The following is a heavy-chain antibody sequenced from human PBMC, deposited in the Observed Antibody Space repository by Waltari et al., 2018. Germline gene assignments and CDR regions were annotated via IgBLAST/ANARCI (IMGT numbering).Heavy chain of an antibody. CDR3: AKEGEGVLRYFDWFLFDY. D-gene: IGHD3-9*01. J-gene: IGHJ4*02. Sequence: EVQLLESGGGLVQPGGSLRLSCAASGFTFSSYAMSWVRQAPGKGLEWVSAISGSGGSTYYADSVKGRFTISRDNSKNTLYLQMNSLRAEDTAVYYCAKEGEGVLRYFDWFLFDYWGQGTLVTVSS. CDR2: ISGSGGST. V-gene: IGHV3-23*01. CDR1: GFTFSSYA.